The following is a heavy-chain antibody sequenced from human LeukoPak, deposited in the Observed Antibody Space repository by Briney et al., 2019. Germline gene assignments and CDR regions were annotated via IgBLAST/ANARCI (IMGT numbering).Heavy chain of an antibody. J-gene: IGHJ3*02. CDR1: GVSISSSSYY. CDR3: ARHGSGSYYVPFDI. V-gene: IGHV4-39*01. Sequence: SETLSLTCTVSGVSISSSSYYWGWIRQPPGKGLEWIGSIYYSGSTYYNPSLKSRVTISVDTSKNQFSLKLNSVTAADTAVYYCARHGSGSYYVPFDIWGQGTMVTVSS. D-gene: IGHD1-26*01. CDR2: IYYSGST.